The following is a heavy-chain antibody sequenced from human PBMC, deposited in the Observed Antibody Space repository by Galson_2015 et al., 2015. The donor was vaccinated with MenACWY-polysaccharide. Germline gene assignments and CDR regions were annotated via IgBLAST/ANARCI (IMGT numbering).Heavy chain of an antibody. CDR1: GFTFSNYW. CDR2: IRQDGIEK. Sequence: SLRLSCAASGFTFSNYWMSWVRQAPGKGLEWVANIRQDGIEKYYVDSVKGRFTISRDNAKNSLYLQTNSLRAEDTAVYYCARGAHWGQGTLVTVSS. CDR3: ARGAH. V-gene: IGHV3-7*01. J-gene: IGHJ4*02.